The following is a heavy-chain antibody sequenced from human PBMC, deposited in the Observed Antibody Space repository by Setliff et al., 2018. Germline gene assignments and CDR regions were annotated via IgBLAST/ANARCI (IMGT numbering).Heavy chain of an antibody. CDR1: GFTFSSYG. CDR2: IWYDGSNK. D-gene: IGHD2-21*02. Sequence: GGSLRLSCAASGFTFSSYGMHWVRQAPGKGLEWVAVIWYDGSNKYYAESVKGRFTVSRDNSKNTLYLQMNSLSAEDTAVYFCARLVVTISCYMDVWGRGTTVTVSS. J-gene: IGHJ6*04. V-gene: IGHV3-33*01. CDR3: ARLVVTISCYMDV.